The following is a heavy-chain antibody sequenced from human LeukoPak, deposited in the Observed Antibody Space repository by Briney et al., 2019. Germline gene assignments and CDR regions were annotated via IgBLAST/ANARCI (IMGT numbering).Heavy chain of an antibody. J-gene: IGHJ4*02. CDR2: INTIGGSK. CDR1: GFTFRHYD. D-gene: IGHD2-21*01. Sequence: GETLRLSCVASGFTFRHYDMSWVRQAPGKGLEWVSSINTIGGSKYYADSLQGRFTISRDNSKNTLHLQMNNVRAEDTALYYCMKLPTMIIVIDTDFEYWGQGAQVTVSS. V-gene: IGHV3-23*01. CDR3: MKLPTMIIVIDTDFEY.